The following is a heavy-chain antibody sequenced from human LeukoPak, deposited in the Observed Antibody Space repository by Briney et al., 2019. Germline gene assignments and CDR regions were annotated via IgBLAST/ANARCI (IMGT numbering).Heavy chain of an antibody. V-gene: IGHV1-8*01. CDR1: GYTFTSYD. CDR2: MNPNSGNT. Sequence: ASVKVSCKASGYTFTSYDINWVRQATGQGLEWMGWMNPNSGNTGYAQKFQGRVTITRDTSASTAYMELSSLRSEDTAVYYCASLRHSSSWYVLDDYWGQGTLVTVSS. J-gene: IGHJ4*02. D-gene: IGHD6-13*01. CDR3: ASLRHSSSWYVLDDY.